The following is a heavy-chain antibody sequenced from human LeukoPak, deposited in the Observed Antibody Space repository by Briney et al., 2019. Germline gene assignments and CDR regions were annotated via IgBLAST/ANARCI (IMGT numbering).Heavy chain of an antibody. CDR3: GRGSVGFGELNY. Sequence: GGSLRLFCAASGFTFSSYAMHCVRQARGKGLEGVAVISYDGSNKFYADSVKGRFTLSRDNSKNTLYLQMNSLGIEDTAVYYCGRGSVGFGELNYWGQGTLVTVSS. J-gene: IGHJ4*02. CDR1: GFTFSSYA. D-gene: IGHD3-10*01. CDR2: ISYDGSNK. V-gene: IGHV3-30-3*01.